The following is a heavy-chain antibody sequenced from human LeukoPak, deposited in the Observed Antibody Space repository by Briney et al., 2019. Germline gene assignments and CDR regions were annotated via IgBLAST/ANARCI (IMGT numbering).Heavy chain of an antibody. Sequence: PSETLSLTCTVSGVSGDSISTYYWSWIRQPPGKGLEWIGYIYYSGSTYYHPSLKSRVTILVDTSKNQFSLKLSSVTAADTAVYYCARETRGYSYGYLFGDWFDPWGQGTLVTVSS. V-gene: IGHV4-59*12. CDR2: IYYSGST. D-gene: IGHD5-18*01. CDR1: GDSISTYY. CDR3: ARETRGYSYGYLFGDWFDP. J-gene: IGHJ5*02.